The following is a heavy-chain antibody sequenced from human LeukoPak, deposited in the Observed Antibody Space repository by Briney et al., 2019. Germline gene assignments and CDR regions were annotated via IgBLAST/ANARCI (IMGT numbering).Heavy chain of an antibody. CDR1: GFTFSDYY. D-gene: IGHD3-10*01. V-gene: IGHV3-11*04. Sequence: PGGSLRLSCAASGFTFSDYYMSWIRQAPGKGLEWVSYISSSGSTIYYADSVKGRFTISRDNAENSLYLQMNSLRAEDTAVYYCARERGLWFGESIIMDGDDAFDIWGQGTMVTVSS. CDR2: ISSSGSTI. CDR3: ARERGLWFGESIIMDGDDAFDI. J-gene: IGHJ3*02.